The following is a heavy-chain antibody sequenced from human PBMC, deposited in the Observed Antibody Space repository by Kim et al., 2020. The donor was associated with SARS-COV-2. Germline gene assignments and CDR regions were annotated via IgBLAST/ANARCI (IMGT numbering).Heavy chain of an antibody. Sequence: GYAQKFQGRVTLTRNTSISTAYMELSSLRRDDTAVYYCARGGSSWSNWFDPWGQGAQVTVSS. J-gene: IGHJ5*02. D-gene: IGHD6-13*01. V-gene: IGHV1-8*01. CDR3: ARGGSSWSNWFDP.